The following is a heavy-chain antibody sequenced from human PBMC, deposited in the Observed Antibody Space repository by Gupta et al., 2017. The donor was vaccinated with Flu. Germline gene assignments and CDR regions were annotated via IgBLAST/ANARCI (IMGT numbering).Heavy chain of an antibody. CDR1: GFTFSYYW. CDR2: IKEDGSEK. CDR3: TRVLEWLLYPDYYYGMDV. D-gene: IGHD3-3*01. J-gene: IGHJ6*02. Sequence: EVQLEESGGGLVQPGGSLRLSCAASGFTFSYYWLSWVRQAPGKGLEWVANIKEDGSEKYYVDSVKGRFTISRDNAKNSLYLQMNSLRAEDTAVYYCTRVLEWLLYPDYYYGMDVWGQGTTVTVSS. V-gene: IGHV3-7*04.